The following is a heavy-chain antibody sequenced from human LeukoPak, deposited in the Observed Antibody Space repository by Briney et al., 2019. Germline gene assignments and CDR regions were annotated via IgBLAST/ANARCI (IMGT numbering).Heavy chain of an antibody. Sequence: SETLSLTCTVSGGSISSYYWSWIRQPPGKGLEWIGYIYYSGCTNYNPSLKSRVTISVDTSKNQFSLKLSSVTAADTAVYYCARWESLRGSRIFDIWGQGTMVTVSS. J-gene: IGHJ3*02. V-gene: IGHV4-59*01. CDR2: IYYSGCT. CDR1: GGSISSYY. D-gene: IGHD4-23*01. CDR3: ARWESLRGSRIFDI.